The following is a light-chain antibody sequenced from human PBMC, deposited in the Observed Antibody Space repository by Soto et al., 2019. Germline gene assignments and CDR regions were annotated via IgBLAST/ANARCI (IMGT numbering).Light chain of an antibody. Sequence: DIQMTQSPASLSASVGDRVTVTCRASQDIGDYLAWYQQKPGKVPKVLIYESSTLQSGVPSRFSGSGSGTDFTLTISGLQPEDVATFYCQMYNSAPQLTFGGGTKVEIK. V-gene: IGKV1-27*01. CDR1: QDIGDY. CDR3: QMYNSAPQLT. J-gene: IGKJ4*01. CDR2: ESS.